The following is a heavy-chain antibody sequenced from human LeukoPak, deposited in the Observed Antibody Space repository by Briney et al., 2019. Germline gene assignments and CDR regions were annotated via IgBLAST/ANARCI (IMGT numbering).Heavy chain of an antibody. CDR1: GGTFSGYS. D-gene: IGHD5-24*01. J-gene: IGHJ4*02. CDR2: INHSGST. V-gene: IGHV4-34*01. CDR3: ARGGRWLQLDY. Sequence: SETLSLTCVVNGGTFSGYSWSWIRQPPGKGLEWIGEINHSGSTNYNPSLKSRVTISVDTSKNQFSLKLSSVTAADTAVYYCARGGRWLQLDYWGQGTLVTVSS.